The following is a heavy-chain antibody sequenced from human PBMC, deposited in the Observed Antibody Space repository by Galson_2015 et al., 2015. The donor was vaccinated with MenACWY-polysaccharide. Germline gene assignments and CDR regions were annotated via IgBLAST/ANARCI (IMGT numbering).Heavy chain of an antibody. D-gene: IGHD2-8*01. Sequence: SLRLSCAASGFTFSDYYMSWIRQAPGKGLEWVSYISSGGSTISYADSVKGRFTISRDNAQNSLYLQVNSLRAEDTAVYYCVRRLTSRCFDYWGQGTLITVSS. V-gene: IGHV3-11*01. J-gene: IGHJ4*02. CDR3: VRRLTSRCFDY. CDR1: GFTFSDYY. CDR2: ISSGGSTI.